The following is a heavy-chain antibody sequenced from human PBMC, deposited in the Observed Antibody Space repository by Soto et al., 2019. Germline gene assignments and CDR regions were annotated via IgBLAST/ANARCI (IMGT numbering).Heavy chain of an antibody. V-gene: IGHV3-9*01. J-gene: IGHJ6*02. CDR3: AKAPNYGMDV. CDR1: GFTFDDYG. Sequence: GGSLRLSCGASGFTFDDYGMHWVRQAPGKGLEWVSGISLNSGSIGYADSVEGRFTISRDNAKNSLYLQMNSLRAEDTALYYCAKAPNYGMDVWGQGTTVTVSS. CDR2: ISLNSGSI.